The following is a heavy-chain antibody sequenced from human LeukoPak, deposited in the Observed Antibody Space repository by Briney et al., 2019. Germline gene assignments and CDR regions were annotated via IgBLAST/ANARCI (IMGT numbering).Heavy chain of an antibody. Sequence: SETLSLTCTVPGGSISSYYWSWIRQPPGKGLEWIGHIYYSGSTNYNPSLKSRVTISVDTSKNQFSLKLSSVTAADTAVYYCARADDYVWGSYQDQYFQHWGQGTLVTVSS. CDR2: IYYSGST. J-gene: IGHJ1*01. D-gene: IGHD3-16*02. V-gene: IGHV4-59*01. CDR3: ARADDYVWGSYQDQYFQH. CDR1: GGSISSYY.